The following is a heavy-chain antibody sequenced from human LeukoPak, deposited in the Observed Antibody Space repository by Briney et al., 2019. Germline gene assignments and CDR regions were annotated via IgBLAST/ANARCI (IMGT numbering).Heavy chain of an antibody. CDR1: GFTFSSYA. J-gene: IGHJ5*02. CDR3: ARVHDFWSGYYNWFDP. CDR2: ISYDGSNK. V-gene: IGHV3-30-3*01. Sequence: PGRSLRLSCAASGFTFSSYAMHWVRQAPGKGLEWVAVISYDGSNKYYADSVKGRFTISRDNSKNTLYLQMNSLRAEDTAVYYCARVHDFWSGYYNWFDPWGQGTLVTVSS. D-gene: IGHD3-3*01.